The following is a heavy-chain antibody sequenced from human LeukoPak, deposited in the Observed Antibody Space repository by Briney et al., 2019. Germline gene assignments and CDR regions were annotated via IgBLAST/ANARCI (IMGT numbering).Heavy chain of an antibody. D-gene: IGHD1-26*01. Sequence: PGGSLRLSCSASGFTFSSYAMHWVRQAPGKGLEYVSAISSNGGSTYYADSVKGRFTISRDNSKNTLYLQMSSLRAKDTAVYYCVKDRVSGSYGLYNWFDPWGQGTLVTVSS. CDR2: ISSNGGST. CDR3: VKDRVSGSYGLYNWFDP. CDR1: GFTFSSYA. V-gene: IGHV3-64D*06. J-gene: IGHJ5*02.